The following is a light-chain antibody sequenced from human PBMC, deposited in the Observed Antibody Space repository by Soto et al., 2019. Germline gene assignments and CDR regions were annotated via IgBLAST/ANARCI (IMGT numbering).Light chain of an antibody. V-gene: IGLV1-40*01. CDR1: SSNIGAGYD. Sequence: QSVLTQPPSVSGAPGQRVTISCTGSSSNIGAGYDVHWYQQLPGTAPKLLIYGNSNRPSGVPDRFSGSKSGTSASLAISGLRVDDEADYYCASWDNDLNGPIFGGGTKVTVL. J-gene: IGLJ2*01. CDR2: GNS. CDR3: ASWDNDLNGPI.